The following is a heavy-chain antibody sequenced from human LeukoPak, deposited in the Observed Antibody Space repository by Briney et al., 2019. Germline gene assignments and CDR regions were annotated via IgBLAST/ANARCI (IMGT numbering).Heavy chain of an antibody. CDR3: ARDVNYSS. CDR1: GGSISSSSYY. D-gene: IGHD6-13*01. J-gene: IGHJ4*02. V-gene: IGHV4-39*02. CDR2: IYYSGST. Sequence: PSETLSLTCTVSGGSISSSSYYWGWIRQPPGKGLEWIGSIYYSGSTYYNPSLKSRVTISVDTSKNQFSLKLSSVTAADTAVYYCARDVNYSSWGQGTLVTVSS.